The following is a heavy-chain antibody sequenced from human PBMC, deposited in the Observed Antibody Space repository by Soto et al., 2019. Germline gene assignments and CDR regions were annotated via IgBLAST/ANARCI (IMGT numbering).Heavy chain of an antibody. CDR1: GFTFSSYA. Sequence: GGSLRLSCAASGFTFSSYAMSWVRQAPGKGLEWVSAISGSGGSTYYADSVKGRFTISRDNSKNTLYLQMNSLRAEDTAVYYCAKDDTPSYDILTQFDYWGQGTLVTVSS. V-gene: IGHV3-23*01. CDR3: AKDDTPSYDILTQFDY. D-gene: IGHD3-9*01. CDR2: ISGSGGST. J-gene: IGHJ4*02.